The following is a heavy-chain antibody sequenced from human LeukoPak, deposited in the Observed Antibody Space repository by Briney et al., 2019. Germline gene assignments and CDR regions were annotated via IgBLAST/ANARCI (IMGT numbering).Heavy chain of an antibody. CDR3: ARDEWELHPSFDY. Sequence: GGSLRLSCAASGFTFSSYGMNWVRQAPGKGLEWVSYISSSSTIYYADSVKGRFTISRDNAKNSLYLQMNSLRDEDTAVYYCARDEWELHPSFDYWGQGTLVTVSS. D-gene: IGHD1-26*01. V-gene: IGHV3-48*02. J-gene: IGHJ4*02. CDR1: GFTFSSYG. CDR2: ISSSSTI.